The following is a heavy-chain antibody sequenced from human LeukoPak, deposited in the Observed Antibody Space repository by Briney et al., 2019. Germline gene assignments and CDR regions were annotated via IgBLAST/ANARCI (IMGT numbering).Heavy chain of an antibody. Sequence: GGSLRLSCAASGFTFSSYGMHWVRQAPGKGLEWVAFIRYDGSNKYYADSVKGRFTISRDNSKNSLYLQMNSLRAEDTAVYYCARDPFTYSSSDYYYGMDVWGQGTTVTVSS. V-gene: IGHV3-30*02. CDR2: IRYDGSNK. J-gene: IGHJ6*02. CDR3: ARDPFTYSSSDYYYGMDV. D-gene: IGHD6-13*01. CDR1: GFTFSSYG.